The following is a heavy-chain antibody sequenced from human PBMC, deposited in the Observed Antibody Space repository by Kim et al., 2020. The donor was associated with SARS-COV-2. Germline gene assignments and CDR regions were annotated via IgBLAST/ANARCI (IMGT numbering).Heavy chain of an antibody. CDR1: GDSVSSNNAA. D-gene: IGHD3-16*01. CDR2: TYYRSKWFN. Sequence: SQTLSLTCAISGDSVSSNNAAWNWIRQSPSRGLEWLGRTYYRSKWFNDYALSVKSRITINPDTSKNHFSLQLSSVTPEDTAVYYCANGGSGLGGMNVWGQGTPVPV. V-gene: IGHV6-1*01. CDR3: ANGGSGLGGMNV. J-gene: IGHJ6*02.